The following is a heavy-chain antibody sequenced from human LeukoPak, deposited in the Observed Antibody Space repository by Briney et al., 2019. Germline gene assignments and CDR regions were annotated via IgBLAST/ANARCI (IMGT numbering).Heavy chain of an antibody. CDR3: ARHADYDILTGYSYYFDY. CDR2: IYYSEST. V-gene: IGHV4-59*08. D-gene: IGHD3-9*01. Sequence: KPSETLSLTCTVSGGSISSYYWSWIRQPPGKGLEWIGYIYYSESTNYNPSLKSRVTISVDTSKNQFSLKLSSVTAADTAVYYCARHADYDILTGYSYYFDYWGQGTLVTVSS. J-gene: IGHJ4*02. CDR1: GGSISSYY.